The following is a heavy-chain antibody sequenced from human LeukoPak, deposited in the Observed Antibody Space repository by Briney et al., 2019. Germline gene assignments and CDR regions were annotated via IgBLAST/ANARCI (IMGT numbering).Heavy chain of an antibody. D-gene: IGHD3-10*01. V-gene: IGHV3-33*01. Sequence: GGSLRLSCAASGFTFSSYGMHWVRQAPGKGLEWVAVIWYDGSKKYYADSVKGRFTISRDNSKNTLYLQMNSLRAEDTAVYYCARWRITMVRGGLDYWGQGTLVTVSS. CDR2: IWYDGSKK. CDR3: ARWRITMVRGGLDY. CDR1: GFTFSSYG. J-gene: IGHJ4*02.